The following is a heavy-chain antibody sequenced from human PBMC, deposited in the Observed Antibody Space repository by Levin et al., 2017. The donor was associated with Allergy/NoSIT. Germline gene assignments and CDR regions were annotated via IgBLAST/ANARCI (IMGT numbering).Heavy chain of an antibody. Sequence: GGSLRLSCAASGFTFSSYSMNWVRQAPGKGLEWVSSISSSSSYIYYADSVKGRFTISRDNAKNSLYLQMNSLRAEDTAVYYCARGDLRYSSSWYLNYFDYWGQGTLVTVSS. CDR2: ISSSSSYI. V-gene: IGHV3-21*01. CDR3: ARGDLRYSSSWYLNYFDY. CDR1: GFTFSSYS. J-gene: IGHJ4*02. D-gene: IGHD6-13*01.